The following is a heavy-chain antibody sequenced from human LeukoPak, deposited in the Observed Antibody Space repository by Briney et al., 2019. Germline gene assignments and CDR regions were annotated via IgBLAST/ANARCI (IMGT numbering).Heavy chain of an antibody. D-gene: IGHD2-2*01. V-gene: IGHV3-7*01. CDR2: IKQDESEK. CDR3: ARGCSSTSTSCSNFDY. J-gene: IGHJ4*02. Sequence: GGSLRLSCAASGFTFTNYWMSSVRQAPGKGLEWVANIKQDESEKLYVDCVKGRFIISRDNVKNSLYLQMNSLRAEDTAVYYCARGCSSTSTSCSNFDYWGQGTLVTVSS. CDR1: GFTFTNYW.